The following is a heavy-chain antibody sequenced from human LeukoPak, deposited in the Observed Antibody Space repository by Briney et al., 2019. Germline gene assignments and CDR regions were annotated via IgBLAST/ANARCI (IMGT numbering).Heavy chain of an antibody. CDR1: GGALSGYA. D-gene: IGHD3-3*02. CDR2: IIPIYGTP. J-gene: IGHJ6*03. CDR3: ARGKLGYYYYHMDA. Sequence: ASVKVSCKASGGALSGYAISWVRQAPGQGLEWMGGIIPIYGTPHSAQKFQGRVTITTDESTSTAFMDLSSLRSEDTAVYYCARGKLGYYYYHMDAWGKGTTVTVSS. V-gene: IGHV1-69*05.